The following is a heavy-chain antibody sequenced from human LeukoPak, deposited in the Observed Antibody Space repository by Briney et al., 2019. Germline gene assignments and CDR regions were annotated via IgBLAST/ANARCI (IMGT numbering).Heavy chain of an antibody. Sequence: ASVKVSCEAFGYTFTGYYMHWVRQAPGQGLEWMGRINPTSGGTKYPQKFQGRVTMTRDTSISTAYMELIRLRSDDTAIYYCARIAVAGDYYYGMDVWGQGTTVTVSS. V-gene: IGHV1-2*02. D-gene: IGHD6-19*01. J-gene: IGHJ6*02. CDR3: ARIAVAGDYYYGMDV. CDR1: GYTFTGYY. CDR2: INPTSGGT.